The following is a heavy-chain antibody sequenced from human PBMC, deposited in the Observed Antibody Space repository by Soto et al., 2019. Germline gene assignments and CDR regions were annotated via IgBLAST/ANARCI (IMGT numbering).Heavy chain of an antibody. CDR2: IYRTGST. J-gene: IGHJ4*02. CDR1: GGSFTSDNW. CDR3: ASRDPGTSVDY. D-gene: IGHD1-7*01. V-gene: IGHV4-4*02. Sequence: LXLTGAVAGGSFTSDNWWTWVRQPPGQGLEWIGEIYRTGSTNYNPSLKSRVTISLDKSENQFSLKVTSLTAADTAVYYCASRDPGTSVDYWGQGTLVTVYS.